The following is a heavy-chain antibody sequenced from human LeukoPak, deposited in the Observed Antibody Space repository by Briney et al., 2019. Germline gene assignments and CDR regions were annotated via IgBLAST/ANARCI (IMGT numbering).Heavy chain of an antibody. Sequence: PGGSLRLSCAASGFTVSSNYMSWVRQAPGKGLDWVSVIYSGGNTYYPGSVKGRFTISRENAKNSLYLQMNSLRAGDTAVYYCAREVRPGYFDYWGQGTLVTVSS. V-gene: IGHV3-66*01. D-gene: IGHD1-14*01. CDR2: IYSGGNT. CDR1: GFTVSSNY. CDR3: AREVRPGYFDY. J-gene: IGHJ4*02.